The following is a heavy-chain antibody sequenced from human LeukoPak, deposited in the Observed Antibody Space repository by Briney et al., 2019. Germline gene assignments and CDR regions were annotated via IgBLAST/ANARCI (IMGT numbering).Heavy chain of an antibody. Sequence: SETLSLTCTVSGGSISSSNFYWGWIRQPPGKGLEWIGSIYYSGSTYYNPSLKSRVTISVDTSKNQFSLKLSSVTAADTAVYYCARDPFPWGYHDYWGQGTLVTVSS. CDR2: IYYSGST. D-gene: IGHD2-2*01. CDR3: ARDPFPWGYHDY. CDR1: GGSISSSNFY. V-gene: IGHV4-39*07. J-gene: IGHJ4*02.